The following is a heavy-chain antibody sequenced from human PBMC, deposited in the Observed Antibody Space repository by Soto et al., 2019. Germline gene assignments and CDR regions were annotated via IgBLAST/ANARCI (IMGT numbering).Heavy chain of an antibody. CDR3: GREPPSISGRPGGWFDP. D-gene: IGHD6-6*01. CDR1: GFPFSRYW. Sequence: GGTLRLSXAAFGFPFSRYWLRGVRQAPGKGLEWVADIKQDGSEKSYVDSVKGRFSISRDNAKNSVYLQMNSLRVENTAVYFCGREPPSISGRPGGWFDPCGQGTLVTVSS. J-gene: IGHJ5*02. V-gene: IGHV3-7*01. CDR2: IKQDGSEK.